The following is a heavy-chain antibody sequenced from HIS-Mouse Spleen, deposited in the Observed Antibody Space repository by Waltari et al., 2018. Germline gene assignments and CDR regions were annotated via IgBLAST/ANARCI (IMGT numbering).Heavy chain of an antibody. D-gene: IGHD5-12*01. CDR1: GFSLSTSGVG. Sequence: QITLKESGPTLVKPTQTLTLTCTFSGFSLSTSGVGVGWIRQPPGKALEWLALIYWDDDKRYSPSLNSRLTITKDTSKNQVVLTMTNMDPVDTATYYCAHRLGYEYYFDYWGQGTLVTVSS. CDR2: IYWDDDK. V-gene: IGHV2-5*02. J-gene: IGHJ4*02. CDR3: AHRLGYEYYFDY.